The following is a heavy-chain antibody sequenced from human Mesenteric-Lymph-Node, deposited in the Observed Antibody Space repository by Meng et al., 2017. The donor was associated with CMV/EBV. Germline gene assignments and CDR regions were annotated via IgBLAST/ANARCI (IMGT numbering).Heavy chain of an antibody. J-gene: IGHJ4*02. Sequence: ASVKVSCKTSGYSFTNDAITWVRQAPGQGLEWMGWVNPNSGDTNYAQKFQGRVTMTRDMSISTAFMDLSRLRSDDTAMYYCARGSNLDFWGQGTLVTVSS. CDR1: GYSFTNDA. V-gene: IGHV1-2*02. CDR3: ARGSNLDF. CDR2: VNPNSGDT. D-gene: IGHD2-2*01.